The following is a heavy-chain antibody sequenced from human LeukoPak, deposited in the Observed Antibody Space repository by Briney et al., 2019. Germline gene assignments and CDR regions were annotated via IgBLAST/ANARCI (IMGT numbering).Heavy chain of an antibody. J-gene: IGHJ4*02. D-gene: IGHD3-3*01. CDR3: ARVIGDDFWSGYYTGYFDY. CDR1: GGTFSSYA. Sequence: ASVKVSCRASGGTFSSYAISWVRQAPGQGLEWMGGIIPIFGTANYAQKFQGRVTITADESTSTAYMELSSLRSEDTAVYYCARVIGDDFWSGYYTGYFDYWGQGTLVTVSS. CDR2: IIPIFGTA. V-gene: IGHV1-69*13.